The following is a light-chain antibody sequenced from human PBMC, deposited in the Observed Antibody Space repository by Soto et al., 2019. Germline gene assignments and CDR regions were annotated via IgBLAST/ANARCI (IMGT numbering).Light chain of an antibody. CDR1: QSVSRY. Sequence: EIALTQPPATLSLSPGEXATLYCRPSQSVSRYLAWYQQKPGQAPRLLIYDASNRATGIPARFSGSGSGTDFTHTISSLEPEDFAVYYCQQRSNWPPITFGQGTRLEIK. CDR3: QQRSNWPPIT. CDR2: DAS. V-gene: IGKV3-11*01. J-gene: IGKJ5*01.